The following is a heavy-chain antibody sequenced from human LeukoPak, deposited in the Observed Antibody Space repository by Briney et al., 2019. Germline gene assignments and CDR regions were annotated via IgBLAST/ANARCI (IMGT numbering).Heavy chain of an antibody. CDR1: GFTFSNAW. D-gene: IGHD2-15*01. Sequence: GGSLRLSCAASGFTFSNAWMSWVRQAPGKGLEWVANIKEDGSEKYYVDSVKGRFTISRDNAKNSLFLQMNSLRAEDTAVYYCARGRAAFDYWGQGTLVTVSS. CDR3: ARGRAAFDY. J-gene: IGHJ4*02. V-gene: IGHV3-7*04. CDR2: IKEDGSEK.